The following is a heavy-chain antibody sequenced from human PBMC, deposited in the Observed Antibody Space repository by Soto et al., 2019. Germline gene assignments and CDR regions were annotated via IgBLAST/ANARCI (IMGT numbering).Heavy chain of an antibody. CDR3: VGEVGFQLIY. Sequence: QPGGSLRLSCAASGFTFSTHSMNWVRQAPGKGLEWISYITSSSVTMYADSVKGRFTISRDNAKNSLYLQMNSLRVEDTAVYFCVGEVGFQLIYWGQGTLVTVSS. CDR1: GFTFSTHS. CDR2: ITSSSVTM. J-gene: IGHJ4*02. V-gene: IGHV3-48*01. D-gene: IGHD2-2*01.